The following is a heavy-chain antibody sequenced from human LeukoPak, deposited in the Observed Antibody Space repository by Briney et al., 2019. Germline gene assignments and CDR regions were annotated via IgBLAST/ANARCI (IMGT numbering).Heavy chain of an antibody. J-gene: IGHJ6*03. CDR3: ARALYFGELGYYYMDF. Sequence: SETLSLTCTVSGDSISTYSWTWVRQPAGKGLEWIGRFSIRGSTQYNPSLRSRVTMPADTSKNQFSLMVTSLTAADTAVYYCARALYFGELGYYYMDFWGRGTTVTVSS. CDR1: GDSISTYS. D-gene: IGHD3-10*01. CDR2: FSIRGST. V-gene: IGHV4-4*07.